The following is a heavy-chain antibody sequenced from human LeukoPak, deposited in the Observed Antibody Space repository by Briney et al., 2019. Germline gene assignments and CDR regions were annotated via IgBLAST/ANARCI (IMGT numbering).Heavy chain of an antibody. J-gene: IGHJ6*03. V-gene: IGHV3-30*02. CDR1: GFTFSSYG. D-gene: IGHD3-3*01. CDR3: AKFLSYYDFWSGSVEYSYYYMAV. CDR2: IRYDGSNK. Sequence: GGSLRLSCAASGFTFSSYGMHWVRQAPGKGLEWVAFIRYDGSNKYYADSVKGRFTISRDNSKNTLYLQMNSLRAENTAVYYCAKFLSYYDFWSGSVEYSYYYMAVGGKGPTVTVSS.